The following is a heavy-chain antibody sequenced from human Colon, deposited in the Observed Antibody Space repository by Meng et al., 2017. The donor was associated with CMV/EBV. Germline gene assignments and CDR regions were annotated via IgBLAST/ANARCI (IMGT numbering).Heavy chain of an antibody. CDR1: GFTFSSYA. Sequence: GESLKISCAASGFTFSSYAMSWVRQAPGKGLEWVSDVSGIGDSTYHADSVKGRFTISRDHSKNTLYLQMNSLRAEDTAVYYCAKGVSIFGVLPDYWGQGTRVTVSS. CDR3: AKGVSIFGVLPDY. V-gene: IGHV3-23*01. J-gene: IGHJ4*02. CDR2: VSGIGDST. D-gene: IGHD3-3*01.